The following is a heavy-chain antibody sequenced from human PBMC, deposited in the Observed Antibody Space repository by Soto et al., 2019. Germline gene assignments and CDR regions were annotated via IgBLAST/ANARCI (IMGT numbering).Heavy chain of an antibody. CDR2: ISSSGSTI. Sequence: EVQLVESGGGLVQPGGSLRLSCAASGFTFSSYEMNWVRQAPGKGLEWVSYISSSGSTIYYADSVKGRFPISRDNAKNSLYLQMNSLRAEDTAVYYCARSVTSGYYHGMDVWGQGTTVTVSS. J-gene: IGHJ6*02. CDR1: GFTFSSYE. V-gene: IGHV3-48*03. D-gene: IGHD3-22*01. CDR3: ARSVTSGYYHGMDV.